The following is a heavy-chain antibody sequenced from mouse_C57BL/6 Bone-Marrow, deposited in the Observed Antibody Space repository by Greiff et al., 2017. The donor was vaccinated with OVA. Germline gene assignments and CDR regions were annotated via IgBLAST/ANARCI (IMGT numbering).Heavy chain of an antibody. CDR2: IRSKSNNYAT. CDR3: ERQLRLVFAY. J-gene: IGHJ3*01. CDR1: GFSFNTYA. D-gene: IGHD3-2*02. V-gene: IGHV10-1*01. Sequence: EVKLMESGGGLVQPKGSLKLSCAASGFSFNTYAMNWVRQAPGKGLEWVARIRSKSNNYATYYADSVKDRFTISRDDSESKLYLQMNNLKAEDAAMYYCERQLRLVFAYWGQGTLVTVSA.